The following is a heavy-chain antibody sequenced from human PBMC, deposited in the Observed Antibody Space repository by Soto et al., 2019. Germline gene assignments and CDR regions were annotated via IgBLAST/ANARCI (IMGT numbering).Heavy chain of an antibody. D-gene: IGHD5-12*01. V-gene: IGHV4-4*02. CDR2: IYHSGST. Sequence: SETLSLTCAVSSGSISSSNWWSWVRQPPGKGLEWIGEIYHSGSTNYNPSLKSRVTISVDKSKNQFSLKLSSVTAADTAVYYCARGGVRGYSGYDDNWFDPWGQGTLVTVSS. CDR1: SGSISSSNW. CDR3: ARGGVRGYSGYDDNWFDP. J-gene: IGHJ5*02.